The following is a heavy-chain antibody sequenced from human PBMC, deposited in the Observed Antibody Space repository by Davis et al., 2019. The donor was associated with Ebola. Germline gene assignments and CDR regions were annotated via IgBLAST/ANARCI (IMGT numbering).Heavy chain of an antibody. Sequence: GESLKISCTASEGTFNNYAMSWVRQAPGKGLEWVSAISSSGSSTYYADSVTGRFTISRDNSKSTLYLEMNSLRAEDTAVYYCARDGGPFDDLPSFDYWGQGTLVTVSS. CDR3: ARDGGPFDDLPSFDY. D-gene: IGHD3-3*01. V-gene: IGHV3-23*01. CDR2: ISSSGSST. J-gene: IGHJ4*02. CDR1: EGTFNNYA.